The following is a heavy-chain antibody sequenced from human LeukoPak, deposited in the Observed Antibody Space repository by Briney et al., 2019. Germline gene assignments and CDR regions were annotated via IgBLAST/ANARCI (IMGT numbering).Heavy chain of an antibody. D-gene: IGHD1-26*01. CDR2: ISGSGGST. V-gene: IGHV3-23*01. Sequence: GGSLRLSCAASGFTLSSYAMSWVRQAPGKGLEWVSVISGSGGSTYYADSVKGRFTISRDNSKNTLYLQMNSLRAEDTAVYYCTKHGERGTNRFDYWGQGTLVTASS. CDR3: TKHGERGTNRFDY. J-gene: IGHJ4*02. CDR1: GFTLSSYA.